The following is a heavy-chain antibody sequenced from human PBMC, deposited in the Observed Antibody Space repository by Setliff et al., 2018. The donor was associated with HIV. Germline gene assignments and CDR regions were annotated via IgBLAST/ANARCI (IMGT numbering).Heavy chain of an antibody. CDR2: VTPDGGDK. Sequence: GGSLRLSCAASGFMFGVDWMSWVRQTPGKGLEWVASVTPDGGDKYYANSMRGRFTISRDNGKNAVYLQMNSLTAEDTALYYCAKCGGTCWHNFFGPWGQGTLVTVSS. D-gene: IGHD2-15*01. V-gene: IGHV3-7*01. J-gene: IGHJ5*02. CDR3: AKCGGTCWHNFFGP. CDR1: GFMFGVDW.